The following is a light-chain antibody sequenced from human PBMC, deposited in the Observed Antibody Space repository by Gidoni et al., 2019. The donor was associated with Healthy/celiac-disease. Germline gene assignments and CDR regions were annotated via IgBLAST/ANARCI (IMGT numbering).Light chain of an antibody. CDR3: NSRDSSGNHYV. V-gene: IGLV3-19*01. CDR1: SLRSYY. Sequence: SSELTQDTAVSVALGQTVRITFQGDSLRSYYASCYQQKQGHAPVLVIYGKNNRPSGIPDRFSGSSSGNTASLTITEAQAEDESDYYCNSRDSSGNHYVFGTGTKVTVL. J-gene: IGLJ1*01. CDR2: GKN.